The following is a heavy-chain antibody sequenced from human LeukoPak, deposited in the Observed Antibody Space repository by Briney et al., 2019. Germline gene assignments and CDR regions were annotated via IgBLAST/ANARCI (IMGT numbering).Heavy chain of an antibody. D-gene: IGHD3-10*01. CDR1: GFTFSSYG. CDR2: ISYDGSNK. CDR3: AKDPYYCGSGSYGPDY. V-gene: IGHV3-30*18. Sequence: GGSLRLSCAASGFTFSSYGMHWVRQAPGKGLEWVAVISYDGSNKYYADSVKGRFTISRDNSKNTLYLQMNSLRAEDTAVYYCAKDPYYCGSGSYGPDYWGQGTLVTVSS. J-gene: IGHJ4*02.